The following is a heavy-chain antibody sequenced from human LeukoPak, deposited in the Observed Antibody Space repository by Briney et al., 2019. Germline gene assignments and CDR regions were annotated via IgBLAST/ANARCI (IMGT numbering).Heavy chain of an antibody. Sequence: SDTLSLTCSVSGGSISGYYWSWIRLPPGKGLDCSGYLSYSSYSYPNPPLKSRLTISVDTSKNHYSLNLRAAAASDTAVYYCARHQYGGFTYPFDNWGQGTLVTVSS. CDR3: ARHQYGGFTYPFDN. J-gene: IGHJ4*02. CDR2: LSYSSYS. CDR1: GGSISGYY. D-gene: IGHD4-17*01. V-gene: IGHV4-59*08.